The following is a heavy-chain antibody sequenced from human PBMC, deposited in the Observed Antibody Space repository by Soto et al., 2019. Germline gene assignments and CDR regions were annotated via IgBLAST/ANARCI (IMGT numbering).Heavy chain of an antibody. Sequence: QVQLVQSGAEVKKPGASVKVSCKASGYTFTTHGISWVRQVPGQGLEWMGWVRGDNGHTNYAQSLQGRVTMTTDTATKTAYVELRSLRSDDTAVYYCARDLGYCRSGTCSREWFDPWGQGTLVTVSS. CDR1: GYTFTTHG. CDR2: VRGDNGHT. V-gene: IGHV1-18*01. J-gene: IGHJ5*02. D-gene: IGHD2-15*01. CDR3: ARDLGYCRSGTCSREWFDP.